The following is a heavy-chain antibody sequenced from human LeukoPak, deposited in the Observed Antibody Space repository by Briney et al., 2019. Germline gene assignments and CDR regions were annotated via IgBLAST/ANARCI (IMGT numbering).Heavy chain of an antibody. Sequence: GGSLRLSCAASGFTVSSNYMSWVRQAPGKGLEWVSVIYSGGSTYYADSVKGRFTISRDNSKNTLYLQMNSLRAEDTAVYYRARDKRLSDAFDIWGQGTMVTVSS. CDR3: ARDKRLSDAFDI. D-gene: IGHD4/OR15-4a*01. CDR1: GFTVSSNY. V-gene: IGHV3-66*02. J-gene: IGHJ3*02. CDR2: IYSGGST.